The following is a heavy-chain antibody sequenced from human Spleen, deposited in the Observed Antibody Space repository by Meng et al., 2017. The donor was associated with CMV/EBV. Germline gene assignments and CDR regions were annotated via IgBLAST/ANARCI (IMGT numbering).Heavy chain of an antibody. CDR1: GYTFTSYG. D-gene: IGHD4-23*01. CDR2: ISAYNGNT. CDR3: ARYVDHGGNSRYYYGMDV. V-gene: IGHV1-18*01. Sequence: ASVKVSCKASGYTFTSYGISWVRQAPGQGLEWMGWISAYNGNTNYAQKLQGRVTMTTDTSTSTAYMELRSLRSDDTAVYYCARYVDHGGNSRYYYGMDVWGQGTTVTVSS. J-gene: IGHJ6*02.